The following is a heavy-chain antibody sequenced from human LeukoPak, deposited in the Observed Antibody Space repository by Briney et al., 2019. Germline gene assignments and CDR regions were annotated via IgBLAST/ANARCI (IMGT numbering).Heavy chain of an antibody. CDR3: ARDYNHYMDV. J-gene: IGHJ6*03. V-gene: IGHV3-74*01. CDR1: GFTFSKYW. Sequence: PGGSLRLSCAASGFTFSKYWMLWVRQAPGKGLESVSRINTDGTVTTYADSVKGRFTVSRDNADNTMFLQMNSVRDEDTAVYYCARDYNHYMDVWGKGTTVTVSS. CDR2: INTDGTVT.